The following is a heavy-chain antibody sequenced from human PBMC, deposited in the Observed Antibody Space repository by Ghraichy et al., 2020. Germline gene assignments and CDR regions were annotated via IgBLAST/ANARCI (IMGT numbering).Heavy chain of an antibody. V-gene: IGHV4-30-4*01. J-gene: IGHJ4*02. Sequence: SETLSLTCDVSGGSISSGDYYWSWVRQSPGKGLEWIVYIYNSGSTYYNPSLNCRVTMSLETSQNQFSLNLVSVAAPDTAVYYWARGAGYRYGPLGYWGQGPLLTVAS. CDR3: ARGAGYRYGPLGY. CDR2: IYNSGST. D-gene: IGHD5-18*01. CDR1: GGSISSGDYY.